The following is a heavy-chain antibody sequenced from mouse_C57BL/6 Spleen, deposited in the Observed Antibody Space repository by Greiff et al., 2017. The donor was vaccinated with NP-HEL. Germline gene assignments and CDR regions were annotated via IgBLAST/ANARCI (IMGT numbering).Heavy chain of an antibody. CDR2: ISDGGSYT. V-gene: IGHV5-4*01. J-gene: IGHJ4*01. CDR3: ARDPKRNYDAMDY. Sequence: DVQLVESGGGLVKPGGSLKLSCAASGFTFSSYAMSWVRQTPEKRLEWVATISDGGSYTYYPDNVKGRFTISRDNAKNNLYLQMSHLKSEDTAMYYCARDPKRNYDAMDYWGQGTSVTVSS. CDR1: GFTFSSYA.